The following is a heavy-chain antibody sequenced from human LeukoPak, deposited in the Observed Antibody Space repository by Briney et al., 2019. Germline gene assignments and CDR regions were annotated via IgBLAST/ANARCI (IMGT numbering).Heavy chain of an antibody. CDR3: VYHYDSSGYYVDY. V-gene: IGHV4-39*07. D-gene: IGHD3-22*01. Sequence: SETLSLTCTVSGGSISSSSYYWGWIRQPPGKGLEWIGSIYYSGSTYYNPSLKSQVTISVDTSKNQFSLKLSSVTAADTAVYYCVYHYDSSGYYVDYWGQGTLVTVSS. CDR2: IYYSGST. CDR1: GGSISSSSYY. J-gene: IGHJ4*02.